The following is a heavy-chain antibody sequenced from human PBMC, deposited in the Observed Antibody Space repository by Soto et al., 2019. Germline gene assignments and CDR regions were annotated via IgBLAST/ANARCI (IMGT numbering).Heavy chain of an antibody. J-gene: IGHJ4*02. CDR2: IYYSGST. CDR3: ASLSPYYYDFDY. V-gene: IGHV4-59*01. CDR1: GGSISSYY. Sequence: PSETLSLTCTVSGGSISSYYWSWIRQPPGKGLEWIGYIYYSGSTNYNPSLKSRVTISVDTSKNQFSLKLSSVTAADTAVYYCASLSPYYYDFDYWGQGTRVTVSS. D-gene: IGHD3-10*01.